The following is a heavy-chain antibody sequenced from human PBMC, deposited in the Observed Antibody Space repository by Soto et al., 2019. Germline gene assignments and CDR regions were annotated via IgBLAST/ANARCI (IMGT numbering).Heavy chain of an antibody. V-gene: IGHV3-9*01. CDR1: GFTFEDYA. CDR3: ATGRGALAVVRNWFDT. CDR2: INWTSGSI. J-gene: IGHJ5*02. Sequence: EVQLVESGGGLLQPGRSLRLSWSAFGFTFEDYAMHWIRQTPGKGLEWVAGINWTSGSICYADSVKGRFTISRDNANNSLYLQMDSLRTEDTALYFCATGRGALAVVRNWFDTWRQGPMVTVSS. D-gene: IGHD6-19*01.